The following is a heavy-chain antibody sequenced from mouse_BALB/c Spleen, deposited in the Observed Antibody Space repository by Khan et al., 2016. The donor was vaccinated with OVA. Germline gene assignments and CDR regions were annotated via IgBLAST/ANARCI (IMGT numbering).Heavy chain of an antibody. CDR2: INPSNGRT. D-gene: IGHD2-14*01. V-gene: IGHV1S81*02. J-gene: IGHJ4*01. CDR1: GYTFTSYW. Sequence: QVQLKESGAELVKPGASVKLSCKASGYTFTSYWMHWVKQRPGQGLEWIGEINPSNGRTNYNEKFKSKATLTVDKSSSTAYMQLSSLTSEDSAVYYGARFPYYRYDEGYYGMDYWGQGTSVTVSS. CDR3: ARFPYYRYDEGYYGMDY.